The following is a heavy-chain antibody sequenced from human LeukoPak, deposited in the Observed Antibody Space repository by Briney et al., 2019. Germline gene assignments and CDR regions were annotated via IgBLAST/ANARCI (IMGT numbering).Heavy chain of an antibody. CDR1: GFTFSSYG. Sequence: GGSLRLSCAASGFTFSSYGMHWVRQAPGKGLEWVAFIRYDGSNKYYADSVKGRFTISRDNSKNTLYLQMNSLGAEDTAVYYCARDEDYGSGSYTFDYWGQGTLVTVSS. J-gene: IGHJ4*02. D-gene: IGHD3-10*01. V-gene: IGHV3-30*02. CDR2: IRYDGSNK. CDR3: ARDEDYGSGSYTFDY.